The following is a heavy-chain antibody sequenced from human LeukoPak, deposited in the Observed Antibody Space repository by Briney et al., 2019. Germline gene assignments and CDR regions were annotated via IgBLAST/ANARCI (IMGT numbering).Heavy chain of an antibody. V-gene: IGHV3-21*01. CDR2: ISSSSSYI. CDR3: ARDGGYSYRFHYYYYMDV. D-gene: IGHD5-18*01. Sequence: GGSLRLSCAASGFTFSSYSMNWVRQAPGKGLEWVSSISSSSSYIYYADSVKGRFTISRDNAKNSLYLQMNSLRAEDTAVYYCARDGGYSYRFHYYYYMDVWGKGTTVTVSS. J-gene: IGHJ6*03. CDR1: GFTFSSYS.